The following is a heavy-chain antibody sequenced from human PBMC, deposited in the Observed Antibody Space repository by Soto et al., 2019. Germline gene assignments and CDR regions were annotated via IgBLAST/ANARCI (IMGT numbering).Heavy chain of an antibody. CDR1: GCTFGASG. CDR2: IKSKTDGGTV. V-gene: IGHV3-15*01. Sequence: PGGSMRLSCAAAGCTFGASGLRWVRQASGKGLEWLGRIKSKTDGGTVEYAAPVKDRFTISRDDSENTLYLQMNSLKTEDTAVYYCSHGYYQYFESWGQGTLVTSPQ. D-gene: IGHD5-18*01. CDR3: SHGYYQYFES. J-gene: IGHJ4*02.